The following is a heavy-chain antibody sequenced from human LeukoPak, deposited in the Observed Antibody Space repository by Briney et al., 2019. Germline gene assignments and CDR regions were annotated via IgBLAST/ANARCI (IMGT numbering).Heavy chain of an antibody. D-gene: IGHD6-19*01. J-gene: IGHJ4*02. CDR2: ISCSCGST. Sequence: GGSLTLFCAASGFPYSSYAMRGAPRATGKGRECVSAISCSCGSTYYADSGKSRFTISRNNSKNTLYLQMNSRRAEDTAVYYCAKDQSGWYQASHYFDYWGQGTLVTVSS. CDR3: AKDQSGWYQASHYFDY. CDR1: GFPYSSYA. V-gene: IGHV3-23*01.